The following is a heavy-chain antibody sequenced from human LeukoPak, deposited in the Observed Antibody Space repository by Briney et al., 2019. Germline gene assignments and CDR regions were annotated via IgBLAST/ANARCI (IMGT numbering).Heavy chain of an antibody. CDR3: AMGSITMVRGVTNTHYYYYGMDV. J-gene: IGHJ6*02. Sequence: SETLSLTCAVYGGSFSGYYWSWIRQPPGKGLEWIGEINHSGSTNYNPSLKSRVTISVDTSKNQFSLKLSSVTAADTAVYYCAMGSITMVRGVTNTHYYYYGMDVWGQGTTVTVSS. V-gene: IGHV4-34*01. CDR1: GGSFSGYY. CDR2: INHSGST. D-gene: IGHD3-10*01.